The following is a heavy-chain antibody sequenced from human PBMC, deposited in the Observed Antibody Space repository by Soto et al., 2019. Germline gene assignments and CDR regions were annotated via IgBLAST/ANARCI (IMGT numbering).Heavy chain of an antibody. CDR1: GYTFADYY. V-gene: IGHV1-2*02. Sequence: ASVKVSCKTSGYTFADYYMHWVRQAPGQGFEWVGGINPKSGGPKYVPKFQGRVTVTRDTSTSTAYMELNRLTSDDTAVYYCASEDCRNTNCLKGFDYWGQGTLVTVSS. CDR3: ASEDCRNTNCLKGFDY. CDR2: INPKSGGP. D-gene: IGHD2-15*01. J-gene: IGHJ4*02.